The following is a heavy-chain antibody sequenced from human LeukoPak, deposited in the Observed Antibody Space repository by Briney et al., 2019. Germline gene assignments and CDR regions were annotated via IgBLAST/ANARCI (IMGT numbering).Heavy chain of an antibody. CDR3: ARDLSSSLSSFDI. V-gene: IGHV1-2*02. CDR1: GYTFTGYY. CDR2: INPNSGGT. Sequence: ASVKVSCKASGYTFTGYYMHWVRQAPGQGLEWMGWINPNSGGTNYAQKFQGRVTMTRDTSISTAYMELSRLRSDDTAVYYCARDLSSSLSSFDIWGQGTMVTVSS. J-gene: IGHJ3*02. D-gene: IGHD6-13*01.